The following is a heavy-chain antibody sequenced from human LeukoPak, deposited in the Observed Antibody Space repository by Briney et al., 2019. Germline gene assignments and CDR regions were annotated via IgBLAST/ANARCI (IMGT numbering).Heavy chain of an antibody. Sequence: GGSLRLSCAASGFTFSSYAMSWVRQAPGKGLEWVSTISGSGNNTYYADSVKGRFTISRDNSKNTLYLQMNSLRAEDTAIYFCAKETSENYMDVWGKGTTVTVSS. CDR3: AKETSENYMDV. J-gene: IGHJ6*03. D-gene: IGHD2-2*01. CDR1: GFTFSSYA. V-gene: IGHV3-23*01. CDR2: ISGSGNNT.